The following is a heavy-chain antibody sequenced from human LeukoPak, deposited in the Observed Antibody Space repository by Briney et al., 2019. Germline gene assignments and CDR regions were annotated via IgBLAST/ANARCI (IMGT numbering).Heavy chain of an antibody. Sequence: SETLSLTCAVYGGSFSGYYWTGIRQTPEKGLEGIGEMNPSGSTNYNPSHKSRVTISVDTSKNQFSLELSSVTAADTAVYYCARGRQDVTMIVVVMTAVSYYLDVWGKGTTVTVS. D-gene: IGHD3-22*01. CDR3: ARGRQDVTMIVVVMTAVSYYLDV. CDR1: GGSFSGYY. V-gene: IGHV4-34*01. CDR2: MNPSGST. J-gene: IGHJ6*03.